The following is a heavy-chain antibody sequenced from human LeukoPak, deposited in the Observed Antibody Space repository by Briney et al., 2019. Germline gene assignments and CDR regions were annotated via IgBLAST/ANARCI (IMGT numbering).Heavy chain of an antibody. CDR3: ARGHSNPPSYYHYYYLDV. J-gene: IGHJ6*03. Sequence: SVKVSCKASGGTFSSYAISWVRQAPGQGLQWMGGIIPIFGTANYAQKFQGRVTITADESTSTAYMELSSLRSEDTAVYYCARGHSNPPSYYHYYYLDVWGKGTTVTASS. CDR2: IIPIFGTA. V-gene: IGHV1-69*01. D-gene: IGHD4-11*01. CDR1: GGTFSSYA.